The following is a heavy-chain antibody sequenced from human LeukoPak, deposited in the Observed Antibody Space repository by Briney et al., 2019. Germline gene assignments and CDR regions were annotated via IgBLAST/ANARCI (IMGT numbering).Heavy chain of an antibody. CDR3: ARIDYGGNSGGGY. CDR2: INHSGST. J-gene: IGHJ4*02. CDR1: GGSFSGYY. Sequence: DPSETLSLTCAVYGGSFSGYYWSWIRQPPGKGLEWIGEINHSGSTNYNPSLKSRVTISVDTSKNQFSLKLSSVTAADTAVYYCARIDYGGNSGGGYWGQGTLVTVSS. V-gene: IGHV4-34*01. D-gene: IGHD4-23*01.